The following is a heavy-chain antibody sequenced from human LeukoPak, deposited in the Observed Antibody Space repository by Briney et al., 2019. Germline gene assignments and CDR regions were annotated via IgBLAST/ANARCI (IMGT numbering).Heavy chain of an antibody. J-gene: IGHJ3*02. CDR2: IIPILGIA. D-gene: IGHD5-18*01. CDR1: GGTFSSYA. V-gene: IGHV1-69*04. CDR3: ARPHRPGYSYVLDAFDI. Sequence: SVKVSCKASGGTFSSYAISWVRQAPGQGLEWMGRIIPILGIANYAQKFQGRVTITADKSTSTAYMELSSLRSEDTAVYYCARPHRPGYSYVLDAFDIWGQGTMVTVSS.